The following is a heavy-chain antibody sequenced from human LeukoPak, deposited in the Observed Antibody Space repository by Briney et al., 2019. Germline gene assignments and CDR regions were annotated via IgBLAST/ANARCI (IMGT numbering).Heavy chain of an antibody. D-gene: IGHD5-12*01. CDR3: ARDRGYSGYEKFDY. CDR1: GGSISSYY. Sequence: SETLSLTCTVSGGSISSYYWSWIRQPPGKGLEWIGYIYYSGSTNYNPSLKSRVTISVDTSKNQFSLKLSSVTAADTAVYYCARDRGYSGYEKFDYWGQGTLVTVSS. V-gene: IGHV4-59*12. J-gene: IGHJ4*02. CDR2: IYYSGST.